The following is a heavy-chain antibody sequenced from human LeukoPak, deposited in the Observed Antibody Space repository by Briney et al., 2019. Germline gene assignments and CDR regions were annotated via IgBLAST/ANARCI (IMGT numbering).Heavy chain of an antibody. V-gene: IGHV3-23*01. CDR2: ISGSGGST. Sequence: GGSLRLSCAASGFTLSSYAMSWVRQAPGKGLEWVSVISGSGGSTYYADSAKGRFTISRDNSKNTLFLQMSSLRAEDTAVYYCARETGGFDYWGQGTLVTVSS. D-gene: IGHD1-26*01. CDR1: GFTLSSYA. J-gene: IGHJ4*02. CDR3: ARETGGFDY.